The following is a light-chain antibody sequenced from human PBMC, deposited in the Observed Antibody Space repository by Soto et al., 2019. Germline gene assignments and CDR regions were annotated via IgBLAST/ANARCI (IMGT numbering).Light chain of an antibody. Sequence: DIQMTQSPSTLSAYVGDSVTITCRASQSIANWLAWYQQKPGKAPNLLIYDASNLESEVPSRFSGSGSGTVFTLTISGLQPDDFATYFCQQYETNRWTFGQGTKVEIK. CDR1: QSIANW. CDR2: DAS. CDR3: QQYETNRWT. V-gene: IGKV1-5*01. J-gene: IGKJ1*01.